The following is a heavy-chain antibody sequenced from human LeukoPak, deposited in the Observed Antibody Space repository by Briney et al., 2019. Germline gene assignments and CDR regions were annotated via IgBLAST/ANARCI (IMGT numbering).Heavy chain of an antibody. D-gene: IGHD5-18*01. CDR3: AREVDTAMGIDAFDI. CDR1: GFTFSSYW. Sequence: GGSLRLSCAASGFTFSSYWMHWVRQAPGKGLVWVSHINSDGSSTSYADSVKGRFTISRDNAKNTLYLQMNSLRAEDTAVDYCAREVDTAMGIDAFDIWGQGTMVTVSS. J-gene: IGHJ3*02. V-gene: IGHV3-74*01. CDR2: INSDGSST.